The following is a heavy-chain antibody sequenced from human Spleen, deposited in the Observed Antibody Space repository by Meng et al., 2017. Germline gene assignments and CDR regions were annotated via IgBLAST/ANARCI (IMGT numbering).Heavy chain of an antibody. CDR2: TNPSGSST. Sequence: ASVKVSCKASGYTFTSYYMHWVRQAPGQGLEWMGITNPSGSSTSYAQKFQGRVTITRDTSTSTVYMELSSLGSEDTAVYYCARDHGRFYGMGVWDQGTTATVSS. CDR1: GYTFTSYY. V-gene: IGHV1-46*01. CDR3: ARDHGRFYGMGV. J-gene: IGHJ6*02.